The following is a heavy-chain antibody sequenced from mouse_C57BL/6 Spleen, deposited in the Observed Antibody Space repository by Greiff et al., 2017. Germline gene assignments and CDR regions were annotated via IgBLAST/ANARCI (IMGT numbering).Heavy chain of an antibody. V-gene: IGHV1-52*01. Sequence: QVQLQQPGAELVRPGSSVKLSCKASGYTFTSYWMRWVKQRPIQGLEWIGNIDPSDSGTHYNQKFKEKATLTVDKSSSTAYMPLSSLTSEDSAVYYCAKEESWYFDVWGTGTTVTVSS. CDR3: AKEESWYFDV. J-gene: IGHJ1*03. CDR2: IDPSDSGT. CDR1: GYTFTSYW.